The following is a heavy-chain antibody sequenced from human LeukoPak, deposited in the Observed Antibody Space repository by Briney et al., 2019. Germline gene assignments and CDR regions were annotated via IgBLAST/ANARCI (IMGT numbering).Heavy chain of an antibody. V-gene: IGHV4-59*01. D-gene: IGHD5-24*01. CDR3: ARVEMATFDY. J-gene: IGHJ4*02. Sequence: SETLSLTCTVSGGSISSYYWSWIRQPPGKGLEWIGYIYYSGSTNYNPSLKSRVTISVDTSKNQFSLKLSSVTAVATAVYYCARVEMATFDYWGQGTLVTVSS. CDR2: IYYSGST. CDR1: GGSISSYY.